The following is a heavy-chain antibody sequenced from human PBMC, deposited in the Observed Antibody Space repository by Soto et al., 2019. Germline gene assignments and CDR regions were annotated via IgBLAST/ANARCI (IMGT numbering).Heavy chain of an antibody. V-gene: IGHV4-4*02. D-gene: IGHD2-15*01. CDR2: IHHREST. CDR1: GGSVRSNNW. Sequence: TSETLSLTCAVSGGSVRSNNWWFWVRQPPGKGLGWIGEIHHRESTNLNPPLKSRVTISVDRSKNEFSLKVKSVTAADTAVYYCGCRVEDISYDYYGMDVWGQGTTVTVSS. CDR3: GCRVEDISYDYYGMDV. J-gene: IGHJ6*02.